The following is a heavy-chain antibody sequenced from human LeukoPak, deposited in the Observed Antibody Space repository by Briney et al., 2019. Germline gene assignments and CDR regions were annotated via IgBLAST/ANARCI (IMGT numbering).Heavy chain of an antibody. Sequence: SGPVLVKPTETLTLTRTVSGFSLSNARMGVSWIRQPPGKALEWLAHIFSNDEESYSTSLKSRVTISKDTSKSQVVLTMNNMDPVDTATYYCARLSYYGSGSFPYYFDYWGQGTLVTASS. D-gene: IGHD3-10*01. V-gene: IGHV2-26*01. CDR1: GFSLSNARMG. J-gene: IGHJ4*02. CDR2: IFSNDEE. CDR3: ARLSYYGSGSFPYYFDY.